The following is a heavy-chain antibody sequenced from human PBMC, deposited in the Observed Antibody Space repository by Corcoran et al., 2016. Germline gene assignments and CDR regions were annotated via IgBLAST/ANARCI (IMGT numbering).Heavy chain of an antibody. CDR2: INPSGGST. CDR1: GYTFTSYY. CDR3: ARAPYDSSGYTNWFDP. V-gene: IGHV1-46*01. J-gene: IGHJ5*02. Sequence: QVQLVQSGAEVKKPGASVKVSCKASGYTFTSYYMHWVRQAPGQGLEWMGIINPSGGSTSYAQKFQGRVTMTRDTSTSTVYMELSSLRSEDTAGYYCARAPYDSSGYTNWFDPWGQGTLVTVSS. D-gene: IGHD3-22*01.